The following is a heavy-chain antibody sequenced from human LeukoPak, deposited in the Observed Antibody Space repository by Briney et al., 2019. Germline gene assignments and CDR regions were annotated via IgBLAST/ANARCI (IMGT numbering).Heavy chain of an antibody. V-gene: IGHV4-34*01. D-gene: IGHD6-19*01. Sequence: KTSETLSLTCAVYGGSFSGYYWSWIRQPPGKGLEWIGEINHSGSTNYNPSLKSRVTISVDTSKNQFSLKLSSVTAADTAVYYCARGRIAVAGTRSGYRYWGQGTLVTVSS. J-gene: IGHJ4*02. CDR1: GGSFSGYY. CDR3: ARGRIAVAGTRSGYRY. CDR2: INHSGST.